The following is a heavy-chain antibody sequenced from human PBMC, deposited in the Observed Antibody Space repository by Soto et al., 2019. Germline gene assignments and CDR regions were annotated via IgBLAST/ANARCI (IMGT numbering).Heavy chain of an antibody. Sequence: GGSLRLSCAASGFTVSSNYMSWVRQAPGKGLEWVSVIYSGGSTYYADSVKGRFTISRDNSKNTLYLQMNSLRAEDTAVYYCARVYYDDGFDYWGQGTLVTVSS. CDR3: ARVYYDDGFDY. V-gene: IGHV3-66*01. J-gene: IGHJ4*02. D-gene: IGHD3-22*01. CDR1: GFTVSSNY. CDR2: IYSGGST.